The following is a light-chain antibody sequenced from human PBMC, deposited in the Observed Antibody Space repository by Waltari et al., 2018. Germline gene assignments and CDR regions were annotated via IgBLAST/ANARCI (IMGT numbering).Light chain of an antibody. J-gene: IGKJ1*01. CDR1: QSVSRT. CDR3: QHYVRLPVT. Sequence: EIVLTQSPGTLSSSPGDRATLSCRASQSVSRTLAWYQQKPGQAPRLLIYGASTRATGIPERFSGGGSGTDFSLTISRLEPEDFAVYYCQHYVRLPVTFGQGTKVEIK. CDR2: GAS. V-gene: IGKV3-20*01.